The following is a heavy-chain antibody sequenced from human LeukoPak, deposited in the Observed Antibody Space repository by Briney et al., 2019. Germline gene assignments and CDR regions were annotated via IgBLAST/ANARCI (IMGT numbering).Heavy chain of an antibody. D-gene: IGHD3/OR15-3a*01. V-gene: IGHV3-33*06. CDR2: IWYDGSYE. CDR1: GFTFSSYW. Sequence: GGSLRLSCAASGFTFSSYWMHWVRQAPGKGLEWVAVIWYDGSYEDYGDSVKGRFSISRDNSKNTVYLQMNSLRAEDTAVYYCAKDYIRIGSSGLRTGAFDIWGQGTRVTVSS. J-gene: IGHJ3*02. CDR3: AKDYIRIGSSGLRTGAFDI.